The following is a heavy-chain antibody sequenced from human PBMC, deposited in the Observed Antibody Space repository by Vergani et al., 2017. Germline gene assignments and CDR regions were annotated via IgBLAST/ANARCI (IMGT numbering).Heavy chain of an antibody. D-gene: IGHD1-7*01. J-gene: IGHJ3*02. CDR3: ARVTDWNYGEGAFDI. CDR2: IFPSGNS. CDR1: GDSITNGGFS. V-gene: IGHV4-30-2*01. Sequence: QLQLQESGSGLVKPSQTLSLTCAVSGDSITNGGFSWNWIRQPPGKGPEWIGYIFPSGNSDYNPSLKNRVSISLDKSKNQFSLWVNSVTAADTAVYFCARVTDWNYGEGAFDIWGQGTMVTVSS.